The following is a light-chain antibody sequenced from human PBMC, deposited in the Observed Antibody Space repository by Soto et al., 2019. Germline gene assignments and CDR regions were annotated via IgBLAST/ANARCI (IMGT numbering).Light chain of an antibody. CDR2: DVR. CDR1: SRDVGGYNY. CDR3: SSYTTISTYV. Sequence: QSALTQPASVSGSPGQSITISCTGTSRDVGGYNYVSWYQQDPGKAPKLMIYDVRNRPSGVSNRFSGSKSVNTASLTISGLQAEDEADYYCSSYTTISTYVFGTGTKLTVL. J-gene: IGLJ1*01. V-gene: IGLV2-14*01.